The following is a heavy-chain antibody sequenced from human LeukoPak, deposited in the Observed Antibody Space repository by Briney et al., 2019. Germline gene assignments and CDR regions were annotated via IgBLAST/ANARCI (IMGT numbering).Heavy chain of an antibody. CDR2: ITWNSGSI. V-gene: IGHV3-9*01. J-gene: IGHJ6*02. CDR1: GFTLDDYA. Sequence: GGSLRLSCGASGFTLDDYAMHWVRHAPGKGLEWVSGITWNSGSIGYADSVKGRFTISRDNAKNSLYLQMNSLRAEDTALYYCAKDISASGNYGMDVWGQGTTVTVSS. CDR3: AKDISASGNYGMDV. D-gene: IGHD3-10*01.